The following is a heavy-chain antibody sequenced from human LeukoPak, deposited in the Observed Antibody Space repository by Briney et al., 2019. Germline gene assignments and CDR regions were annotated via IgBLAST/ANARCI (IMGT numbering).Heavy chain of an antibody. CDR1: GYTFTSYD. Sequence: ASVKVSCKASGYTFTSYDINWVRQATGQGLEWMGWMNPNSGNTGYAQKFQGRVTMTRNTSISTAYMELSSLRSEDTAVYYCARFGDSSGYRDYWGQGTLVTVSS. D-gene: IGHD3-22*01. CDR2: MNPNSGNT. V-gene: IGHV1-8*01. J-gene: IGHJ4*02. CDR3: ARFGDSSGYRDY.